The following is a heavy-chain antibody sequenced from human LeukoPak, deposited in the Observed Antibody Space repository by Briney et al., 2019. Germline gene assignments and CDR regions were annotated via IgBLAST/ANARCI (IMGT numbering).Heavy chain of an antibody. V-gene: IGHV1-69*04. CDR2: IIPILGIA. CDR3: ARDPPNCSSTSCYIRARDPYFDY. J-gene: IGHJ4*02. D-gene: IGHD2-2*02. CDR1: GGTFSSYT. Sequence: SVKVSCKASGGTFSSYTISWVRQAPGQGLEWMGRIIPILGIANYAQKFQGRVTITAGKSTSTAYMELSSLRSEDTAVYYCARDPPNCSSTSCYIRARDPYFDYWGQGTLVTVSS.